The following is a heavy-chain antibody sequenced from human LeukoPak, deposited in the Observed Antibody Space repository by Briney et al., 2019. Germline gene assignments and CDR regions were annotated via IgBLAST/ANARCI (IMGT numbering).Heavy chain of an antibody. CDR2: ISGSGGST. D-gene: IGHD6-13*01. J-gene: IGHJ5*02. V-gene: IGHV3-23*01. Sequence: GGSLRLSCAASGFTFSSYAMSWVRQAPGKGLEWVSAISGSGGSTYYADSVKGRFTISRDNSKNTLYLQMNSLSAEDTAVYYCAKGLGIAATGTRGAWFDPWGQGTLVTVSS. CDR3: AKGLGIAATGTRGAWFDP. CDR1: GFTFSSYA.